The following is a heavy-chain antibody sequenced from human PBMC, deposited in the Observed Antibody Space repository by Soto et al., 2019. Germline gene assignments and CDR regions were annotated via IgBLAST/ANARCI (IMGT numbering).Heavy chain of an antibody. CDR3: TRDVSPGSSGWYFDAFDI. V-gene: IGHV3-7*05. Sequence: QLVESGGGLVQPGGSLRLSCAASGFTFSNYWMTWVRQAPGKGLEWVAKIKGDGSKTYYLDSVRGRFTVSRDNAKDSLYLQMNSLRAEDTALYYCTRDVSPGSSGWYFDAFDIWGQGTMVTVSS. J-gene: IGHJ3*02. D-gene: IGHD6-13*01. CDR1: GFTFSNYW. CDR2: IKGDGSKT.